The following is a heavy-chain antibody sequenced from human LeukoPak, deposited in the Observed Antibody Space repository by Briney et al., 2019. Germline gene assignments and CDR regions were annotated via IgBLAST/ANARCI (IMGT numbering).Heavy chain of an antibody. Sequence: PSETLSLTCTVSGGSISSYYWSWIRQPPGKGLEWIGYIYYSGSTNYNPSLKSRVTISVDTSKNQFSLKLSSMTAADTAVYYCARARGVIPVAFDIWGQGTMVTVSS. D-gene: IGHD3-10*01. J-gene: IGHJ3*02. CDR3: ARARGVIPVAFDI. CDR1: GGSISSYY. CDR2: IYYSGST. V-gene: IGHV4-59*01.